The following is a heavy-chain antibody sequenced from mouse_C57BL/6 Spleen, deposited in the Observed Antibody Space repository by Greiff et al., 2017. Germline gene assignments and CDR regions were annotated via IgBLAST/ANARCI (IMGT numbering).Heavy chain of an antibody. CDR2: IRSKSNNYAT. V-gene: IGHV10-1*01. J-gene: IGHJ4*01. CDR3: VRHPSYGSSYYYAMDY. CDR1: GFSFNTYA. Sequence: EVKLVESGGGLVQPKGSLKLSCAASGFSFNTYAMNWVRQAPGKGLEWVARIRSKSNNYATYYADSVKDRFTISRDDSESMLYLQMNNLKTEDTAMYYCVRHPSYGSSYYYAMDYWGQGTSVTVSS. D-gene: IGHD1-1*01.